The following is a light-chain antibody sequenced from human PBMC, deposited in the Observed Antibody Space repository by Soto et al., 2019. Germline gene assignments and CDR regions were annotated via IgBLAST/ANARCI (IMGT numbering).Light chain of an antibody. CDR2: ASS. J-gene: IGKJ1*01. V-gene: IGKV3-20*01. CDR1: QSVSNRY. CDR3: QQYASSRT. Sequence: EIVLTQSPGTLSLSPGERATLSCRASQSVSNRYLAWYQQKPSQAPRLLICASSSRATGIPDRFSGSGSGTDFTLTISRLEPEDFEVYFCQQYASSRTFGQGTKVEIK.